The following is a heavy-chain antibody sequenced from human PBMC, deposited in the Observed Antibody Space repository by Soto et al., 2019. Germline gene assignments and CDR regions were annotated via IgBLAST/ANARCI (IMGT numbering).Heavy chain of an antibody. D-gene: IGHD3-22*01. CDR1: GYTFTSYD. V-gene: IGHV1-8*01. CDR2: MKPNSGNA. CDR3: AGDYYDSSGYHSNWFDP. Sequence: QVQLVQSGAEVKKPGASVKVSCKASGYTFTSYDINWVRQATGQGLEWMGWMKPNSGNAGYAQKFQGRVTMTRNIPISRAYMELSSLRSEDTAVYYCAGDYYDSSGYHSNWFDPWGQGTLVTVSS. J-gene: IGHJ5*02.